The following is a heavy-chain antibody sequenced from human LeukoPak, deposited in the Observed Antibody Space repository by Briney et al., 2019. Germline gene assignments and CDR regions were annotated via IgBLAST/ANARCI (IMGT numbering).Heavy chain of an antibody. CDR2: TYYSGNT. V-gene: IGHV4-39*07. CDR3: ARTRGRVSKTDFDS. D-gene: IGHD5/OR15-5a*01. CDR1: GASISSDDYF. Sequence: SETLSLTCTVSGASISSDDYFWGWIRQPPGKGLEWIATTYYSGNTYYNPSLSSRVTISADSSKNQFSLRLRSVTAADAAVYFCARTRGRVSKTDFDSWGQGTLVTVSS. J-gene: IGHJ4*02.